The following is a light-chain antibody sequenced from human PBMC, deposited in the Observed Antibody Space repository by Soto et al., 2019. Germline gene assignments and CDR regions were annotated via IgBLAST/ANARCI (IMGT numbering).Light chain of an antibody. CDR2: KAS. CDR3: QQYST. J-gene: IGKJ1*01. V-gene: IGKV1-5*03. CDR1: QSISSW. Sequence: DIQMTQSPSTLSASAGDRVTITCRASQSISSWLAWYQQKPGKAPNLLIYKASSLESGVPSRFSGSGSGTEFTLTISSLQPDDFATYYCQQYSTFGQGTKVEIK.